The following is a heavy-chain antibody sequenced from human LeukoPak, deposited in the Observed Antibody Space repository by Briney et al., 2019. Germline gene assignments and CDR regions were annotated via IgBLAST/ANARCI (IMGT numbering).Heavy chain of an antibody. CDR1: GFTFSSHA. CDR3: ARGIIYDRRSYYYYGVDV. D-gene: IGHD5/OR15-5a*01. J-gene: IGHJ6*02. CDR2: ISGGGAGT. V-gene: IGHV3-23*01. Sequence: SGGSLRLSCAASGFTFSSHAMSWVRQAPGKGLEWVSAISGGGAGTYYADSAKGRFTISRDNSKSTLYPQMNSLRAEDTAVYYCARGIIYDRRSYYYYGVDVWGQGTTVTVSS.